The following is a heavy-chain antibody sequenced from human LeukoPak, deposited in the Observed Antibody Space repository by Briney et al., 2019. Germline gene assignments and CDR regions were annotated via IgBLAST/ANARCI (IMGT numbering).Heavy chain of an antibody. D-gene: IGHD6-19*01. V-gene: IGHV1-18*01. CDR2: ISVYNGDA. CDR1: GYTFSTYA. Sequence: ASVKLSCKASGYTFSTYAISWVRQAPGQGLEWMGWISVYNGDAKYPQKFQGRVTMSTGTSTGTAYMELRSLRSDDTAVYYCARYAQDSNGCYYFDYWGQGTLVSLSS. J-gene: IGHJ4*02. CDR3: ARYAQDSNGCYYFDY.